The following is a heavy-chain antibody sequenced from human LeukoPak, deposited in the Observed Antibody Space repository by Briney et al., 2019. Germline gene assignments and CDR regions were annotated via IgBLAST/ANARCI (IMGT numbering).Heavy chain of an antibody. J-gene: IGHJ4*02. Sequence: ASVKVSCMASGYTFTSYGISWVRQAPGQGLEWMGWISAYNGNTNYAQKLQGRVTMTRNTSISTAYMELSSLRSEDTAVYYCATDDYVWGSYVYWGQGTLVTVSS. CDR2: ISAYNGNT. V-gene: IGHV1-18*01. CDR3: ATDDYVWGSYVY. D-gene: IGHD3-16*01. CDR1: GYTFTSYG.